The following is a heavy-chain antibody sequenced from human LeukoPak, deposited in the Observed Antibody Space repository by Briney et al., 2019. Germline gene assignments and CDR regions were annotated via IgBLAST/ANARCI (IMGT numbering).Heavy chain of an antibody. D-gene: IGHD4-17*01. CDR3: ARHDGLYGDYAGNFDY. J-gene: IGHJ4*02. V-gene: IGHV4-59*08. CDR2: IYYSGST. Sequence: PSETLSLTCTVSGGSISSYYWSWIRQPPGKGLEWIGYIYYSGSTNYNLSLKSRVTISVDTSKNQFSLKLSSVTAADTAVYYCARHDGLYGDYAGNFDYWGQGTLVTVSS. CDR1: GGSISSYY.